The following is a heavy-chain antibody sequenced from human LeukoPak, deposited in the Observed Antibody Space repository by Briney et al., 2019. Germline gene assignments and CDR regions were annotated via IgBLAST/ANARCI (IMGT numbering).Heavy chain of an antibody. CDR2: INWNGGST. Sequence: GGSLRLSCAVSGFTFDDYGMSWVRQAPGKGLEWVSGINWNGGSTGYADSVKGRFTISRDNAKNSLYLQMNSLRAEDTALYYCARAGGDGDYDPLDYYYMDVWGKGTTVTVSS. CDR1: GFTFDDYG. V-gene: IGHV3-20*04. D-gene: IGHD4-17*01. J-gene: IGHJ6*03. CDR3: ARAGGDGDYDPLDYYYMDV.